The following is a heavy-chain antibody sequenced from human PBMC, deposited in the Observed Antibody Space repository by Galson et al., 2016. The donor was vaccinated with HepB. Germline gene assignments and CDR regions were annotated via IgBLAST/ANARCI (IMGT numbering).Heavy chain of an antibody. CDR3: AKGKLLWFGELPQDDSFDF. CDR2: ISWDGTSA. CDR1: GFTFDDYA. V-gene: IGHV3-43D*04. Sequence: SLRLSCAASGFTFDDYAMHWVRQAPGKGLEWVSLISWDGTSAYYADSVKGRFTLSRDNTKNSLYLQMNSLRAEDTALYYCAKGKLLWFGELPQDDSFDFWGQGTMVTVSS. D-gene: IGHD3-10*01. J-gene: IGHJ3*01.